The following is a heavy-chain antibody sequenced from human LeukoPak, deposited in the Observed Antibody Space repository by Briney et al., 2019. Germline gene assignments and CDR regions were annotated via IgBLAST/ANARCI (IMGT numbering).Heavy chain of an antibody. D-gene: IGHD3-3*01. CDR1: GGSFSGYY. V-gene: IGHV4-34*01. CDR3: ARVRLFGVVPSTSNYYMDV. Sequence: SETLSLTCAVYGGSFSGYYWSWIRQPPGKGLEWIGEINHSGSTNYNPSLKSRVTISVDTSKNQFSLKLSPVTAADTAVYYCARVRLFGVVPSTSNYYMDVWGKGTTVTVSS. CDR2: INHSGST. J-gene: IGHJ6*03.